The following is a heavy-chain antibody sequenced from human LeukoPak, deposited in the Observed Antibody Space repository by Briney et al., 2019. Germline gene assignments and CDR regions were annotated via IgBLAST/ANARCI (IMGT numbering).Heavy chain of an antibody. J-gene: IGHJ4*02. CDR3: ARKQLVPLAQSFDY. V-gene: IGHV4-34*01. CDR1: GGSLSGYY. CDR2: INHSGST. D-gene: IGHD6-6*01. Sequence: SETLSLTCAVYGGSLSGYYWSWIRQPPGKGLEWIGEINHSGSTNYNPSLNSRVTISVDTSKNQFSLKLNSLTAADTAVYYCARKQLVPLAQSFDYWGQGTLVTVSS.